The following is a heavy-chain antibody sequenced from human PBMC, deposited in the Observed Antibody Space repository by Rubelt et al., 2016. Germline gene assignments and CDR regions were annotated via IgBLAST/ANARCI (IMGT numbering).Heavy chain of an antibody. J-gene: IGHJ6*02. Sequence: GGIIPILGIANYAQKFQGRVTITADKSTSTAYMELSSLRSEDTAVYYCARAGYSSTTYYYYGMDVWGQGTTVTVSS. V-gene: IGHV1-69*10. CDR3: ARAGYSSTTYYYYGMDV. D-gene: IGHD6-13*01. CDR2: IIPILGIA.